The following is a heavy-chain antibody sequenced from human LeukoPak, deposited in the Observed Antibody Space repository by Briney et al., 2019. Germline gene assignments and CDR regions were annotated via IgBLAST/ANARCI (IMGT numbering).Heavy chain of an antibody. D-gene: IGHD2-21*01. CDR2: FDPEDGET. CDR1: GYTLTELS. J-gene: IGHJ1*01. Sequence: ASVKVSCKVSGYTLTELSMHWVRQAPGKGLEWMGGFDPEDGETIYAQKFQGRVTMTEDTSTDTAYMELSSLRSEDTAVYYCARGEVPSVIPNEYFQHWGQGTLVTVSS. CDR3: ARGEVPSVIPNEYFQH. V-gene: IGHV1-24*01.